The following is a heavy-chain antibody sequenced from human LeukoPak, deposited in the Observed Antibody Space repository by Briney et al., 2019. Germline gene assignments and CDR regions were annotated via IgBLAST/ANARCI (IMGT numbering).Heavy chain of an antibody. J-gene: IGHJ2*01. CDR3: ARSDSSGYDNWYFDL. V-gene: IGHV3-30-3*01. D-gene: IGHD3-22*01. CDR1: GFTFSSYA. Sequence: GGSLRLSCAASGFTFSSYAIHWVRQAPGEGLEWVAVISYDGSSKFYADSVKGRFTISRDNSKNTLYLQMNSLRAEDTAVYYCARSDSSGYDNWYFDLWGRGTLVTVSS. CDR2: ISYDGSSK.